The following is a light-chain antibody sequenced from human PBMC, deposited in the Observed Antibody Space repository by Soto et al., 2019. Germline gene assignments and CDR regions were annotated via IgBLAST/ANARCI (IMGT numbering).Light chain of an antibody. CDR3: QQYDDYPLT. J-gene: IGKJ4*01. CDR1: QSISSW. V-gene: IGKV1-5*03. CDR2: KAS. Sequence: DIQMTQSPSTLSASVGDRVTITCRASQSISSWLAWYQQKPGKAPKLLIYKASSLESGVPLRFSGSGYGTEFTLTISSLQPDDFATYYCQQYDDYPLTFGGGTKVEIK.